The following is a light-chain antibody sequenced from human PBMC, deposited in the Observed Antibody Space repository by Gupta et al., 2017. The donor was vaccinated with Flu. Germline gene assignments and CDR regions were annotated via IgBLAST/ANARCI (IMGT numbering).Light chain of an antibody. CDR1: NLGEKY. Sequence: SAELTQPPSVSVPPGQPASITCSGDNLGEKYVCCYQQKTGQSPVLVMYQDNRRPAGIPERFSGSASGNTAILTSSGTRAMDEADYYCQAWDRTTRVFGGGTKLTVL. CDR2: QDN. CDR3: QAWDRTTRV. V-gene: IGLV3-1*01. J-gene: IGLJ3*02.